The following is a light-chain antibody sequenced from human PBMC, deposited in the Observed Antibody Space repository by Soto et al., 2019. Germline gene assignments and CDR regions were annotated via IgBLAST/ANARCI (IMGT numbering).Light chain of an antibody. CDR1: SSDVGSYNL. V-gene: IGLV2-23*02. CDR2: GAT. J-gene: IGLJ1*01. Sequence: QSALTQPASVSGSPGQSITISCTGTSSDVGSYNLVSWYQQHPGEAPKLMIYGATKRPSGVSNRFSGSKSGNTASLTISGLQAEDEADYYCCSYAGSSTFVFGTGTKLTVL. CDR3: CSYAGSSTFV.